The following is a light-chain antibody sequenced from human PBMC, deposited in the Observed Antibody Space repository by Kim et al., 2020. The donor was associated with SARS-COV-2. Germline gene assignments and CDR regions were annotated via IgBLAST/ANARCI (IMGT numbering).Light chain of an antibody. Sequence: TLALSPGERATLSCRTSQSVSSSYLAWYHQKPGQAPRLLIYGASSRATGIPDRFSGSESGTNFTLTISRLEPEDFAVYFCQQYGSSFGQGTKLEI. J-gene: IGKJ2*01. CDR3: QQYGSS. CDR2: GAS. V-gene: IGKV3-20*01. CDR1: QSVSSSY.